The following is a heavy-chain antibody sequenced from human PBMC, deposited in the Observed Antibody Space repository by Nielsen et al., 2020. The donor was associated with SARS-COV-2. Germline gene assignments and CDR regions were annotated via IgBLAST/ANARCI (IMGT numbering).Heavy chain of an antibody. CDR1: GFTFRSHA. J-gene: IGHJ5*02. D-gene: IGHD6-6*01. CDR3: ARETLDYTSSFVDI. Sequence: GGSLRLSCAASGFTFRSHAMHWVRQAPGKGLDWLTIISSDGGNEHYADSVKGRFTISRDNSKNTLYLQLNSLRPEDTAVYYCARETLDYTSSFVDIWGQGTLVTVSP. V-gene: IGHV3-30*04. CDR2: ISSDGGNE.